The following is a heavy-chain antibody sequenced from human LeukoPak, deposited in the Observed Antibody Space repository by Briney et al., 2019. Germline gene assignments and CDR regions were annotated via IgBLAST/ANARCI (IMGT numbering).Heavy chain of an antibody. Sequence: PGGSLRLSCADSGFTFSSYGMSWVRQAPGKGLEWVANIKQDGSEKYYVDSVKGRFTISRDNAKNSLYLQMNSLRADDTAVYYCARGYRTFDDWGQGTLVTVSS. V-gene: IGHV3-7*03. CDR3: ARGYRTFDD. J-gene: IGHJ4*02. CDR1: GFTFSSYG. CDR2: IKQDGSEK. D-gene: IGHD5-18*01.